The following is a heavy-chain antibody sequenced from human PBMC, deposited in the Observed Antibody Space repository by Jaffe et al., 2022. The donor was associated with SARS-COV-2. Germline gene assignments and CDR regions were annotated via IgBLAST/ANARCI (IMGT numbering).Heavy chain of an antibody. V-gene: IGHV3-23*01. CDR3: ARGVTADTIWYLDV. J-gene: IGHJ2*01. CDR1: GFTFSSRA. D-gene: IGHD2-21*02. Sequence: EVQLLESGGGLVQPGGSLRLSCAASGFTFSSRAMTWVRQAPGTGLEWVAGIGGSGGWTKYADSVRGRFTISRENSKNTLYLQMNSLRGEDSAIYYCARGVTADTIWYLDVWGRGTLVTVSS. CDR2: IGGSGGWT.